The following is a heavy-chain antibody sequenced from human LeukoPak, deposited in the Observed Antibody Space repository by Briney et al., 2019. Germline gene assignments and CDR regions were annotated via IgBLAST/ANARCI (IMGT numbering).Heavy chain of an antibody. CDR1: GYTFTGYY. D-gene: IGHD1-26*01. J-gene: IGHJ4*02. V-gene: IGHV1-2*02. Sequence: ASVKVSCKASGYTFTGYYMHWVRQAPGQGLEWMGWINPNSGGTNYAQKFQGRVTMTRDTSISTAYMELSRLGSDDTAVYFCAGNIVRDGSDYWGQGTLVTVSS. CDR3: AGNIVRDGSDY. CDR2: INPNSGGT.